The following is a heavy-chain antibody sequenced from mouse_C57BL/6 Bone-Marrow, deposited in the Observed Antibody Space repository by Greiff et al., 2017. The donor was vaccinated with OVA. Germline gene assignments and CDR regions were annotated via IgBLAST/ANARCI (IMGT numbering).Heavy chain of an antibody. Sequence: VQLQQSGPVLVKPGASVKMSCKASGYTFTDYYMNWVKQSHGKSLEWIGVINPYNGGTSYNQQFKGKATLPVDKSSSTAYMELNSLTSEDSAVYYCARDDYDLFAYWGQGTLVTVSA. CDR3: ARDDYDLFAY. CDR1: GYTFTDYY. J-gene: IGHJ3*01. D-gene: IGHD2-4*01. V-gene: IGHV1-19*01. CDR2: INPYNGGT.